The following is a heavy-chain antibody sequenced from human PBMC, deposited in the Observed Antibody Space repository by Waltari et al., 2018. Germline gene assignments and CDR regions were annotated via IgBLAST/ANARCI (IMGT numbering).Heavy chain of an antibody. V-gene: IGHV4-39*07. J-gene: IGHJ4*02. CDR2: IYYSGSS. CDR3: ARVLIRTSGLNFDS. D-gene: IGHD3-16*01. Sequence: QQESGPSLVKPSATLSLTCTVSYWSISSRSYYWGWIRLAPGKGLEWIGHIYYSGSSYHNPSLKSRIPMSVDSSKNQFSLTLSSVTAEDTAVYYCARVLIRTSGLNFDSWGQGSLVTVSS. CDR1: YWSISSRSYY.